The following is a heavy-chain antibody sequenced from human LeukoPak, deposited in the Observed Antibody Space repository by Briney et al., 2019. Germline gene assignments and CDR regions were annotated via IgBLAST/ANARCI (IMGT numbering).Heavy chain of an antibody. J-gene: IGHJ4*02. CDR2: IKQDGTEK. V-gene: IGHV3-7*01. Sequence: QPGGSLRLSCAASGFSFTTYWMSWVRQAPGKGLEWVANIKQDGTEKSYVDSVKGRFTISRDNAKNSLYLQMNTLRVEDTAVYYCAKLAKYFYGSETYYFFEHWGQGTPVTASS. D-gene: IGHD3-10*01. CDR1: GFSFTTYW. CDR3: AKLAKYFYGSETYYFFEH.